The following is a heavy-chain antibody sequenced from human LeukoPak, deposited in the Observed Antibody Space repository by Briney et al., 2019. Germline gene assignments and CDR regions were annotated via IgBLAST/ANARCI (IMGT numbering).Heavy chain of an antibody. J-gene: IGHJ4*02. CDR2: IYSGGST. D-gene: IGHD2-15*01. CDR1: GFTVSSNY. CDR3: ARGRGVVVVAAKRYYFDY. V-gene: IGHV3-53*01. Sequence: GGSLRLSCAASGFTVSSNYMSWVRQAPGKGLEWVSVIYSGGSTYYADSVKGRFTISRDNSKNTLYLQMNSLRAEDTAVYYCARGRGVVVVAAKRYYFDYWGQGTLVTVSS.